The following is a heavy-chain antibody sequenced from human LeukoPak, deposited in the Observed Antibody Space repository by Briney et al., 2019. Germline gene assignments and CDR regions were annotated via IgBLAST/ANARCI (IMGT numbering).Heavy chain of an antibody. CDR1: GGSFSSYY. CDR2: IYYSGST. Sequence: SETLSLTCAVYGGSFSSYYWSWLRQPPGKGLEWIGYIYYSGSTNYNPSLKSRVTISVDTSKNQFSLKLSSVTAADTAVYYCARVYDFWSGYRRYYFDYWGQGTLVTVSS. V-gene: IGHV4-59*01. CDR3: ARVYDFWSGYRRYYFDY. J-gene: IGHJ4*02. D-gene: IGHD3-3*01.